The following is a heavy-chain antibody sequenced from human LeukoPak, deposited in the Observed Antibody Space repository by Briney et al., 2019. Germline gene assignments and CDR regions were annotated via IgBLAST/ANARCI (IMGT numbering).Heavy chain of an antibody. J-gene: IGHJ4*02. D-gene: IGHD2-8*01. V-gene: IGHV1-46*01. Sequence: ASVKVSCKASGYTFTNYYMHWVRQAPGQGLEWLGLITPSGGSTWYAQKFQGRVTMTRDMSTSTDYMELSSLRSEDTAVYYCARIARNCTNGVCQNTGFDYWGQGTLVTVSS. CDR2: ITPSGGST. CDR3: ARIARNCTNGVCQNTGFDY. CDR1: GYTFTNYY.